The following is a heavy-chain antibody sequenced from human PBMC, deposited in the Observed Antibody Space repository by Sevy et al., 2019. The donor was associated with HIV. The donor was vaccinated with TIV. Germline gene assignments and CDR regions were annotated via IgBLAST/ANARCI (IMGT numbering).Heavy chain of an antibody. J-gene: IGHJ4*02. Sequence: GGSLRLSCAASGFPFSSYAMYWVRQAPGKGLELVAVISYDGTSKYYADTVKGRFTISRDNSKNTLYLKMNSLRAEDTAVYYCARGVIVDTALVTHFDHWGQGTLVTVSS. V-gene: IGHV3-30-3*01. CDR2: ISYDGTSK. CDR3: ARGVIVDTALVTHFDH. D-gene: IGHD5-18*01. CDR1: GFPFSSYA.